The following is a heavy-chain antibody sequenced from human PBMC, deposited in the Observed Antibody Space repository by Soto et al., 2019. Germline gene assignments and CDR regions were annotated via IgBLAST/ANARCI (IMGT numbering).Heavy chain of an antibody. CDR2: INHSGST. D-gene: IGHD2-2*01. CDR3: ARSTRRHFYY. CDR1: GGSFSGYY. Sequence: SETLSLTCAVYGGSFSGYYWSWIRQPPGKGLEWIGEINHSGSTNYNPSLKSRVTISVDTSKNQFSLKLSSVTAADTAVYYCARSTRRHFYYWGQGTLVTVSS. V-gene: IGHV4-34*01. J-gene: IGHJ4*02.